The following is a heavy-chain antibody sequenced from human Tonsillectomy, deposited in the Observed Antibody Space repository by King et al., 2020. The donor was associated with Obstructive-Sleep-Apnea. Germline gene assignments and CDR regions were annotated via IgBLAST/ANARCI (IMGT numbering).Heavy chain of an antibody. Sequence: VQLVESGGGLVQPGGSLRLSCVVSGFNFRSYWMTWVRQAPGKGLEWVANVNHDEAETYYVDSVKGRFTISRDNAKNSLFLQMNSLRPEDTALYYCARLSISSTSYYNDYWGQGTLVTVSS. CDR1: GFNFRSYW. J-gene: IGHJ4*02. CDR3: ARLSISSTSYYNDY. D-gene: IGHD6-13*01. V-gene: IGHV3-7*03. CDR2: VNHDEAET.